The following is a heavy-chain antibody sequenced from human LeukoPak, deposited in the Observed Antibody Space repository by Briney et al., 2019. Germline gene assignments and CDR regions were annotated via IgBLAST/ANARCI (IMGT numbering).Heavy chain of an antibody. V-gene: IGHV3-30*04. CDR2: ISYDGSNK. Sequence: GGSLRLSCAASGFTFSSHAMHWVRQAPGKGLEWVAVISYDGSNKYYADSVKGRFTISRDNSKNTLYLQMNSLRAEDTAVYYCARGGYSGYDYSPLYYYYMDVWGKGTTVTVSS. D-gene: IGHD5-12*01. CDR1: GFTFSSHA. J-gene: IGHJ6*03. CDR3: ARGGYSGYDYSPLYYYYMDV.